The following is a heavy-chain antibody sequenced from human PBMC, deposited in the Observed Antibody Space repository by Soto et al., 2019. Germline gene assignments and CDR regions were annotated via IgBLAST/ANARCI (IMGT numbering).Heavy chain of an antibody. D-gene: IGHD3-9*01. CDR2: IYYSGST. CDR3: ARLEGLATISDYFAF. J-gene: IGHJ4*02. CDR1: GGSISSSSYY. Sequence: SETLSLTCTVSGGSISSSSYYWGWIRQPPGKGLEWIGSIYYSGSTYYNPSLQTRVTISLDKSKSQFSLRLNSVTAADSAVYFCARLEGLATISDYFAFWRRGAQVTVSS. V-gene: IGHV4-39*01.